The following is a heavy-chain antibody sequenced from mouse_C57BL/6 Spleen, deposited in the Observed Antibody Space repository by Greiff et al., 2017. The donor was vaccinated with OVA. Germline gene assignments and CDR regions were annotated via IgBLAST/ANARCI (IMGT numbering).Heavy chain of an antibody. D-gene: IGHD1-1*01. CDR1: GYTFTSYW. CDR2: IDPSDIYP. J-gene: IGHJ2*01. Sequence: VQLQQSGAELVMPGASVKLSCKASGYTFTSYWMHWVKQRPGQGLEWIGEIDPSDIYPTYNQKFKGKSTLTVDKSSSTAYMQLSSLTSEDSAVYYCARGSSYYYFDYWGQGTTLTVSS. V-gene: IGHV1-69*01. CDR3: ARGSSYYYFDY.